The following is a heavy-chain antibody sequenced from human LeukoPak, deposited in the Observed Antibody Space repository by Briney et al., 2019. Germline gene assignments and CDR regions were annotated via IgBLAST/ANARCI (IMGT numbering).Heavy chain of an antibody. CDR3: AKDGGYYDFWSGFQW. Sequence: PGGSLRLSCAASGFTFSSYGMHWVRQAPGKGLEWVAVISYDGSNKYYADSVKGRFTISRDNSKNTLYLQMNSLRAEDTAVYYCAKDGGYYDFWSGFQWWGQGTLVTVSS. J-gene: IGHJ4*02. V-gene: IGHV3-30*18. CDR1: GFTFSSYG. D-gene: IGHD3-3*01. CDR2: ISYDGSNK.